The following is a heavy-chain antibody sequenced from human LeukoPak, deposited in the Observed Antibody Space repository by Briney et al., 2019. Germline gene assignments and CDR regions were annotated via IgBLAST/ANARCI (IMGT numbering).Heavy chain of an antibody. Sequence: SQTLSLTCAISGDSVSSNSAAWNWIRQPPGKGLEWIGYIYYSGSTNYNPSLKSRVTISVDTSKNQFSLKLSSVTAADTAVYYCARVQATSDRQFDYWGQGTLVTVSS. CDR1: GDSVSSNSAA. J-gene: IGHJ4*02. V-gene: IGHV4-61*01. CDR2: IYYSGST. CDR3: ARVQATSDRQFDY. D-gene: IGHD5-12*01.